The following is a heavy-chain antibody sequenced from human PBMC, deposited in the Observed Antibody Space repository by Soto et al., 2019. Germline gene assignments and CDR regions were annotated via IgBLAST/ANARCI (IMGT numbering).Heavy chain of an antibody. V-gene: IGHV3-49*03. J-gene: IGHJ5*02. D-gene: IGHD1-26*01. Sequence: PGVSLRLSCTASGFTFGDYALSWFRQAPGQGLEWVGFIRSKAYGGTTEYAASVKGRFTISRDDSKSIAYLQMNSLKTEDTAVYYCTRKVGATIHLIWLDPWGKGTLVTVSS. CDR1: GFTFGDYA. CDR3: TRKVGATIHLIWLDP. CDR2: IRSKAYGGTT.